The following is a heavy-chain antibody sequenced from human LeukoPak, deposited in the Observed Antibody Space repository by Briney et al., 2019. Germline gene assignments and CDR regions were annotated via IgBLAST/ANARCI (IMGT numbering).Heavy chain of an antibody. D-gene: IGHD1-26*01. CDR2: TSYDGTNK. V-gene: IGHV3-30-3*01. CDR3: ARMLKGGSSYFDY. J-gene: IGHJ4*02. CDR1: AFSFSSYA. Sequence: GTSLRLSCAAYAFSFSSYAMHWVRQAPGKGLEWVAVTSYDGTNKYYADSVKGRFTISRDNSKNTLYLQMSSLRAEDTAVYYCARMLKGGSSYFDYWGQGTLVTVSS.